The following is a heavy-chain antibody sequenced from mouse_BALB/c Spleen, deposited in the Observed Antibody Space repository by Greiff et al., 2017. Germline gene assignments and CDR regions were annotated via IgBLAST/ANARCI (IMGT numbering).Heavy chain of an antibody. V-gene: IGHV1S81*02. CDR3: TRWARAYAMDY. J-gene: IGHJ4*01. Sequence: VQLQQPGAELVKPGASVKLSCKASGYTFTSYYMYWVKQRPGQGLEWIGGINPSNGGTNFNEKFKSKATLTVDKSSSTAYMQLSSLTSEDSAVYYCTRWARAYAMDYWGQGTSVTVSS. CDR1: GYTFTSYY. D-gene: IGHD3-1*01. CDR2: INPSNGGT.